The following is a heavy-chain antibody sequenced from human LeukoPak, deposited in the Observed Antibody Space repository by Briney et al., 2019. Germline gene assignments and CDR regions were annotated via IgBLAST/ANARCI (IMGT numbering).Heavy chain of an antibody. J-gene: IGHJ3*02. D-gene: IGHD1-26*01. CDR2: ISYDGSNK. V-gene: IGHV3-30*04. CDR3: AGDYRAYSVAFDI. Sequence: PGRGLRLSCAPSGFTFSIDAMHCVRPAPGKRLEWGAVISYDGSNKYYADSVEGPFTISRDNSKNTLYWQVNSLRAEDTAVYYCAGDYRAYSVAFDISGEGTLVTVSS. CDR1: GFTFSIDA.